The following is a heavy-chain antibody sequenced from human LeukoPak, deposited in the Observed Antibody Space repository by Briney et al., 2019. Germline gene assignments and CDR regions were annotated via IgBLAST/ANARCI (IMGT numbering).Heavy chain of an antibody. J-gene: IGHJ5*02. CDR3: ARQYSTNWYDDRGWFDP. D-gene: IGHD6-13*01. CDR1: GGSISSSSYY. Sequence: SETLSLTCTVSGGSISSSSYYWGWIRQPPGKGLEWIGSIYHSGSTSYNPSLKSRVTISVDTSKNQFSLKLSSVTAADTAFYYCARQYSTNWYDDRGWFDPWGQGTLVIVSS. V-gene: IGHV4-39*01. CDR2: IYHSGST.